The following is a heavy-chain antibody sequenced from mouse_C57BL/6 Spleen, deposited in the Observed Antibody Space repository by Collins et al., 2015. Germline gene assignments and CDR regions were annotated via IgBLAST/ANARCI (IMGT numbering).Heavy chain of an antibody. J-gene: IGHJ3*01. V-gene: IGHV1-64*01. CDR3: ARSDDGYPNFPSFAY. D-gene: IGHD2-3*01. CDR2: IHPNSGST. Sequence: QVQLQQPGAELVKPGASVKLSCKASGYTFTSYWMHWVKQRPGQGLEWIGMIHPNSGSTNYNEKFKSKATLTVDKSSSTAYMQLSSLTSEDSAVYYCARSDDGYPNFPSFAYWGQGTLVTVSA. CDR1: GYTFTSYW.